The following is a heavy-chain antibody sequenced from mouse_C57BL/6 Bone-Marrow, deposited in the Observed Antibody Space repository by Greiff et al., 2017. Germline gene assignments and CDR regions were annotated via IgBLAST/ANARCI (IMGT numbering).Heavy chain of an antibody. Sequence: EVKLMESGPELVKPGASVKIPCKASGYTFTDYNMDWVKQSHGKSLEWIGDINPNNGGTNYNQKFKGKATLTVDKSSSTAYMELRSLTSEDTAVYYCARSVTTARRAWFAYWGQGTLVTVSA. D-gene: IGHD1-2*01. CDR2: INPNNGGT. CDR3: ARSVTTARRAWFAY. V-gene: IGHV1-18*01. J-gene: IGHJ3*01. CDR1: GYTFTDYN.